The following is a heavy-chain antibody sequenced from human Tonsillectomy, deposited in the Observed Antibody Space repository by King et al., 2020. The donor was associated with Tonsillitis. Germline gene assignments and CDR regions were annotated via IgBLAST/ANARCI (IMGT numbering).Heavy chain of an antibody. Sequence: VQLVESGSELKNPGASVKVSCKASGYSFTSYAMNWVRKAPGQGPEWMGWTNTNTGVPRYAQGFTGRFVFSLDTSVTTAYLQISNLKPEDTGVYYCTQDYGVRWLKAFDLWRQGTRVTVPS. CDR2: TNTNTGVP. D-gene: IGHD3-10*01. CDR3: TQDYGVRWLKAFDL. V-gene: IGHV7-4-1*02. J-gene: IGHJ3*01. CDR1: GYSFTSYA.